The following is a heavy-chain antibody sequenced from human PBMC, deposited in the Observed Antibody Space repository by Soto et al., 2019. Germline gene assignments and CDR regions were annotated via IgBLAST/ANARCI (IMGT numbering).Heavy chain of an antibody. V-gene: IGHV4-4*07. CDR1: GGSISSSY. D-gene: IGHD2-2*01. Sequence: PSETLSLTCTVSGGSISSSYWSWIRQPAGKGLEWIGRIYASGSTNYNPSLKSRVTMSVDTSKNQFSLKLRSVTAADTAVYYCARACSSTSCYDVFDYLGQGTLGTAPQ. J-gene: IGHJ4*02. CDR2: IYASGST. CDR3: ARACSSTSCYDVFDY.